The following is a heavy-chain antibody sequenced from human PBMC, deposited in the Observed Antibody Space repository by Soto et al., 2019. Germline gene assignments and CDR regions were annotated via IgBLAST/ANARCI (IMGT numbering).Heavy chain of an antibody. J-gene: IGHJ4*02. CDR3: AREQKYTGYRYPSSFDY. CDR2: ISGSGGST. D-gene: IGHD5-12*01. CDR1: GFTFSSYA. Sequence: PGGSLRLSCAASGFTFSSYAMSWVRQAPGKGLEWVSAISGSGGSTYYADSVKGRFTISRDNSKNMLYLQMNSLRAEDTAVYYCAREQKYTGYRYPSSFDYWGQGTLVTVSS. V-gene: IGHV3-23*01.